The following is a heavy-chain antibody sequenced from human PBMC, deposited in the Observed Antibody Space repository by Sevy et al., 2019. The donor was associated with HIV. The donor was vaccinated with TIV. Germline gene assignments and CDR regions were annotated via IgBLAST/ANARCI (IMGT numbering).Heavy chain of an antibody. CDR3: ARAPFWALDY. CDR2: IKQDGSEK. V-gene: IGHV3-7*01. D-gene: IGHD7-27*01. CDR1: GFTLSNYS. J-gene: IGHJ4*02. Sequence: GGSLRLSCAASGFTLSNYSMSWVRQAPGKGLEWVANIKQDGSEKYYVDSVKGRFTISRDNAKNSLYLQMNSLRAEDTAVYYCARAPFWALDYWGQGTLVTVSS.